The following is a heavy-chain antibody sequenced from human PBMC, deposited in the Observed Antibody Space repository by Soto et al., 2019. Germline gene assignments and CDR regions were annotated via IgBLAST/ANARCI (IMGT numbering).Heavy chain of an antibody. CDR2: ISANNGNT. V-gene: IGHV1-18*01. J-gene: IGHJ4*02. CDR1: GYTFTSYG. Sequence: QVQLVQSGAEVKKPGDSVRVSCKASGYTFTSYGIGWLRQAPGQGLEWMGWISANNGNTKYAQKLQGRVTMTTDASTSTAYMELRSLRSDDAAVYYCARDGYFDHWGQGTLVTVSS. CDR3: ARDGYFDH.